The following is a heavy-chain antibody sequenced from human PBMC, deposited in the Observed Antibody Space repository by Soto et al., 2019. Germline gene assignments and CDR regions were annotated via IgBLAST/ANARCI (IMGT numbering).Heavy chain of an antibody. CDR2: INAGNGNT. D-gene: IGHD5-12*01. V-gene: IGHV1-3*01. Sequence: GASVKVSCKASGYTFTSYAMHWVRQAPGQRLEWMGWINAGNGNTKYSQKFQGRVTITRDTSASTAYMELSSLRSEDTAVYYCATVATIKYYYYGMDVWGQGTTVTVS. CDR1: GYTFTSYA. CDR3: ATVATIKYYYYGMDV. J-gene: IGHJ6*02.